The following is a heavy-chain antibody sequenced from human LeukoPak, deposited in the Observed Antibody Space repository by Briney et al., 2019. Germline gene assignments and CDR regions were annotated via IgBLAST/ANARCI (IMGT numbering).Heavy chain of an antibody. CDR1: GFTFSGNH. Sequence: PGGSLRLSCVVSGFTFSGNHISWVRQAPGKGLEWVSSISSSSSYIYYADSVKGRFTISRDNAKNSLYLQMNSLRAEDTAVYYCARYCSGGSCYYYYYGMDVWGKGTTVTVSS. D-gene: IGHD2-15*01. CDR3: ARYCSGGSCYYYYYGMDV. J-gene: IGHJ6*04. CDR2: ISSSSSYI. V-gene: IGHV3-21*01.